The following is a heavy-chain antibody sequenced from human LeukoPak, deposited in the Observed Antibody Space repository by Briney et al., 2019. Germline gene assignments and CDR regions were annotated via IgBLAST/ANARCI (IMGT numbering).Heavy chain of an antibody. CDR3: AREYYYGSGSYYDY. CDR2: INYSGST. V-gene: IGHV4-59*01. D-gene: IGHD3-10*01. Sequence: SETLSLTCTVSGGSISNYYWSWIRQPPGKGLEWIGYINYSGSTNFNPSLKSRVTISVDTSKNQFSLKLSSVTAADTAVYYCAREYYYGSGSYYDYWGQGTPVTVSS. J-gene: IGHJ4*02. CDR1: GGSISNYY.